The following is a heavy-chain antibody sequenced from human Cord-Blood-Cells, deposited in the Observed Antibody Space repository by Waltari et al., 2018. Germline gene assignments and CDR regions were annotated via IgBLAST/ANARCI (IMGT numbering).Heavy chain of an antibody. CDR3: AKEGTYSGSYLDY. CDR1: GFTFDDST. J-gene: IGHJ4*02. V-gene: IGHV3-43*01. D-gene: IGHD1-26*01. Sequence: EVQLVESGGVVVQPGGSLRLSCADPGFTFDDSTIRWVRQAPGKGLEWVSLISWDGGSTYYADSVKGRFTISRDNSKNSLYLQMNSLRTEDTALYYCAKEGTYSGSYLDYWGQGTLVTVSS. CDR2: ISWDGGST.